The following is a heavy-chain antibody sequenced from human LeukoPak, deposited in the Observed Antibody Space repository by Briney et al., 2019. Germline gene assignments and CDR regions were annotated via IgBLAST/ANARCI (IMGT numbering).Heavy chain of an antibody. CDR2: INHSGST. V-gene: IGHV4-34*01. CDR3: ARGPTYYDFWSGSRGWFDP. CDR1: GGSFSGYY. Sequence: SESLSLTCAVYGGSFSGYYWSWIRQPPGKGLEWIGEINHSGSTNYNPSLKSRVTISADTSKNQFSLKLSSVTAADTAVYYCARGPTYYDFWSGSRGWFDPWGQGTLVTVSS. D-gene: IGHD3-3*01. J-gene: IGHJ5*02.